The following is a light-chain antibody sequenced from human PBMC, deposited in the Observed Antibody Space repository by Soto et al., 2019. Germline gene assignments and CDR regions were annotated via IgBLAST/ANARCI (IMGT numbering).Light chain of an antibody. J-gene: IGKJ2*01. CDR2: GAS. CDR3: HQYESFNT. CDR1: QSVRSSN. V-gene: IGKV3-20*01. Sequence: IVLTQSPGTLSLSPGERATLSCRASQSVRSSNLAWYQQKPGQAPRLLIYGASTRATGIPERFSGSGSGTDFTLIISRLEPEDFAVYYCHQYESFNTFGQGTKLEIK.